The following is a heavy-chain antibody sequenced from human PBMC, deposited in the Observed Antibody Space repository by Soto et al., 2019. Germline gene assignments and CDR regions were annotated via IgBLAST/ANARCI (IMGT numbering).Heavy chain of an antibody. V-gene: IGHV4-59*02. J-gene: IGHJ6*02. CDR3: ARAPTYSYGSGTPYYFYAMDV. D-gene: IGHD3-10*01. CDR2: IYNSGST. Sequence: SETLSLTCTVSGDSVSRYSWNWIRHPPGKGLEWIGYIYNSGSTNYNPSLKSRVTISVHTSQHQFSLPLTSVTAADTAVYYCARAPTYSYGSGTPYYFYAMDVWGQGTTVTVSS. CDR1: GDSVSRYS.